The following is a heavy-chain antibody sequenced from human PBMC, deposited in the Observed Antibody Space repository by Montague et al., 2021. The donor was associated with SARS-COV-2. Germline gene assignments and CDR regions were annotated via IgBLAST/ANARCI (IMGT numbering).Heavy chain of an antibody. CDR1: GDSVSSNSAA. D-gene: IGHD3-22*01. J-gene: IGHJ4*02. Sequence: CAISGDSVSSNSAAWNWIRQSPSRGLEWLGRTYYRSKWYNDYAVSVKSRITINPDTSKNQFSLQLKSVTPEDTAVYYCARGSSGYYTPRPFDYWGQGALVTVSS. CDR3: ARGSSGYYTPRPFDY. V-gene: IGHV6-1*01. CDR2: TYYRSKWYN.